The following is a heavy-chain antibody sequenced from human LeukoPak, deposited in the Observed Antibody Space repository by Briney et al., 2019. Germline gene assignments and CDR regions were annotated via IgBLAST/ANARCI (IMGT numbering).Heavy chain of an antibody. Sequence: TLSLTCTVSGGSISSGDYYWSWIRQPPGKGLEWIGYIYYSGSTYYNPSLKSRVTISVDTSKNQFSLKLSSVTAADTAVYYCASSSSWSASLPWNAFDIWGQGTMVTVSS. J-gene: IGHJ3*02. CDR1: GGSISSGDYY. V-gene: IGHV4-30-4*01. CDR3: ASSSSWSASLPWNAFDI. D-gene: IGHD6-13*01. CDR2: IYYSGST.